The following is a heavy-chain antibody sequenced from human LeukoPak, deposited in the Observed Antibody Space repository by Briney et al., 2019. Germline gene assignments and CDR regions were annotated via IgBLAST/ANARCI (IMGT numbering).Heavy chain of an antibody. J-gene: IGHJ6*02. Sequence: PGRSLRLSCAASGFTFDDYAMHWVRQAPGKGLEWVSGISWNSGSIGYADSVKGRFTISRDNAKNSLYLQMNSLRAEDTALYYCAKDLSDGSGEYYGMDVWGQGTTVTVSS. V-gene: IGHV3-9*01. CDR2: ISWNSGSI. CDR1: GFTFDDYA. CDR3: AKDLSDGSGEYYGMDV. D-gene: IGHD3-10*01.